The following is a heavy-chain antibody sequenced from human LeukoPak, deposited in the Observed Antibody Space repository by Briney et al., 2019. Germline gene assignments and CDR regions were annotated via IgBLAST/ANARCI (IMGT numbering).Heavy chain of an antibody. D-gene: IGHD3-22*01. J-gene: IGHJ4*02. V-gene: IGHV4-39*01. CDR1: GGSISSSSYY. Sequence: PSETLSLTCTVSGGSISSSSYYWGWIRQPPGKGLEWIGSIYNSGSTYYNPSLKSRVTISVDTSKNQFSLKLSSVTAADTAVYYCARRGDSSGYKNYYFDYWGQGTLVTVSS. CDR3: ARRGDSSGYKNYYFDY. CDR2: IYNSGST.